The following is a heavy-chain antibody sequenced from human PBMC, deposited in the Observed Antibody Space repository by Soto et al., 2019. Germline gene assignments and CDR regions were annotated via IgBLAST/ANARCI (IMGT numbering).Heavy chain of an antibody. CDR3: AGPSKLVTPESLDY. J-gene: IGHJ4*02. V-gene: IGHV3-30-3*01. CDR1: GFTFSSYA. CDR2: ISYDGSNK. Sequence: GGSLRLSCAASGFTFSSYAMHWVRQAPGKGLEWVAVISYDGSNKYYADSVKGRFTISRDNSKNTLYLQMNSLRAEDTAVYYCAGPSKLVTPESLDYWGQGTLVSSPQ. D-gene: IGHD6-6*01.